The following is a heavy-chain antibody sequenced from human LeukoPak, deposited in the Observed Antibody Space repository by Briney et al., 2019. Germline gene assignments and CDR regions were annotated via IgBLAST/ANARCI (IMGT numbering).Heavy chain of an antibody. CDR1: GVTFSVYG. CDR3: AKGGSPSHNRFNS. CDR2: IRNDGSYE. Sequence: RGGSLRLSCAASGVTFSVYGMHGVREALGKGVGWGAFIRNDGSYEYYPDSVKGRFTISRDNSRNALFLQMNSLRAEDTAVYYCAKGGSPSHNRFNSWGQGTLVTVSS. J-gene: IGHJ5*01. V-gene: IGHV3-30*02. D-gene: IGHD2-15*01.